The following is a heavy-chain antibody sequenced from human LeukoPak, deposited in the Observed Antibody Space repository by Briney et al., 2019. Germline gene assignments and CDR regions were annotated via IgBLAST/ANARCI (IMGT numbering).Heavy chain of an antibody. CDR1: GYTFTSYY. Sequence: ASVKVSCKASGYTFTSYYMHWVRQAPGQGLEWMGISNPSGGSTSYAQKFQGRVTMTRDTSTSTVYMELSSLRSEDTAVYYCARSIAAAGTGYWGQGTLVTVSS. D-gene: IGHD6-13*01. CDR2: SNPSGGST. V-gene: IGHV1-46*01. J-gene: IGHJ4*02. CDR3: ARSIAAAGTGY.